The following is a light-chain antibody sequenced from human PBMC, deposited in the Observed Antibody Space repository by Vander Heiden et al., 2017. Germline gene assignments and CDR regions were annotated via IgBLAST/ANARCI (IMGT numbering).Light chain of an antibody. Sequence: DIQMTQSPSSLSASVGDRATITCRASQNINNYLNWYQQKPGKAPKLLIYAASSLQSGVPSRFSGSGSGTDFTLTINSLQPEDFATYYCQQSYSTPMYTFGQGTKLEIK. CDR3: QQSYSTPMYT. J-gene: IGKJ2*01. CDR1: QNINNY. CDR2: AAS. V-gene: IGKV1-39*01.